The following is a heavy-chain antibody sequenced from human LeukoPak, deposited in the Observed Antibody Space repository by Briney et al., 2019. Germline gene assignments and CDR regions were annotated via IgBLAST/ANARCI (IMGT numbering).Heavy chain of an antibody. V-gene: IGHV3-11*04. CDR2: ISSDGTTI. CDR1: GFTFSDYY. CDR3: ARSYGSGSYYSLYSDY. Sequence: GGSLRLSCAASGFTFSDYYITWIRQAPGKGLEGVSYISSDGTTIYYADSVKGQFTISRDNAKNSLFLQMNSLRAEDTAVYYCARSYGSGSYYSLYSDYWGQGILVTVSS. D-gene: IGHD3-10*01. J-gene: IGHJ4*02.